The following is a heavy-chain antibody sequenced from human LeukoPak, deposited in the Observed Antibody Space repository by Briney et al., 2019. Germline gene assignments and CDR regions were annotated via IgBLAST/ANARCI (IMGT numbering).Heavy chain of an antibody. J-gene: IGHJ5*02. Sequence: ETLSLTCTVSGGSISSYYWSWIRQPPGKGLEWIGYIYYSGSTNYNPSLKSRVTISVDMSKNQFSLKLSSVTAADTAVYYCARAIVVVPAAIGNWFDPWGQGTLVTVSS. CDR3: ARAIVVVPAAIGNWFDP. D-gene: IGHD2-2*02. V-gene: IGHV4-59*01. CDR1: GGSISSYY. CDR2: IYYSGST.